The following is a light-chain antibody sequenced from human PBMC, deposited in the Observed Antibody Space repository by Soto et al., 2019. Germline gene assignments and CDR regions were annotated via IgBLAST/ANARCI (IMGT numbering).Light chain of an antibody. J-gene: IGLJ2*01. CDR1: SSDVGAYNY. CDR2: EVT. Sequence: QSALTQPASVSGPPGQSISISCTGTSSDVGAYNYVSWYQQHPGKAPKLMIYEVTNRPSGVSNRFSGSKSGNTASLTISGLQAEDEADYYCSSYTITSTLLFGGGTQLTVL. V-gene: IGLV2-14*01. CDR3: SSYTITSTLL.